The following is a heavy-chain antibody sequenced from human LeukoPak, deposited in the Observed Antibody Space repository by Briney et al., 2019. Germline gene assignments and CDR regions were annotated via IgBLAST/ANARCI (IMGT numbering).Heavy chain of an antibody. V-gene: IGHV3-7*01. D-gene: IGHD6-13*01. Sequence: GGSLRLSCAASGFTFSTYYMTWVRQAPGRGLEWVAVIKPDGSEKYYVDSVMGRFTISRDNAKNSLFLQMHNPRAEDTALYYCARGLYSSSPWGQGTLVTVSS. CDR1: GFTFSTYY. J-gene: IGHJ5*02. CDR3: ARGLYSSSP. CDR2: IKPDGSEK.